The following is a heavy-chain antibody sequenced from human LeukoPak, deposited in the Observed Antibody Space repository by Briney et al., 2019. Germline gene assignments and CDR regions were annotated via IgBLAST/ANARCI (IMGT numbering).Heavy chain of an antibody. CDR3: ATPVAFNRYYDFWSDI. CDR2: ISGSGTST. J-gene: IGHJ3*02. V-gene: IGHV3-23*01. D-gene: IGHD3-3*01. Sequence: RTGGSLRLSCAASGFTFNGYAMSWVRQAPGKGLEWVSGISGSGTSTYYADSVKGRFTISRDISKNTLYLQMNSLRAEDTAVYYCATPVAFNRYYDFWSDIWGQGTMVTVSS. CDR1: GFTFNGYA.